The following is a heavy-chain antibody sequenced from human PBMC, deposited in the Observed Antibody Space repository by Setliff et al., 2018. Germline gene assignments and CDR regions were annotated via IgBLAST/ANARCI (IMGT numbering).Heavy chain of an antibody. V-gene: IGHV1-18*01. CDR3: ARDGAYCSGGSCYSFDY. Sequence: GASVKVSCKASGYSFSESIVSWVRQAPGQGLEWMGWVSPNTGNTYSTQKFQGRVTLTTDTSTSIAYMEVMSLTSDDTAIYYCARDGAYCSGGSCYSFDYWGPGTPVTVSS. J-gene: IGHJ4*02. D-gene: IGHD2-15*01. CDR1: GYSFSESI. CDR2: VSPNTGNT.